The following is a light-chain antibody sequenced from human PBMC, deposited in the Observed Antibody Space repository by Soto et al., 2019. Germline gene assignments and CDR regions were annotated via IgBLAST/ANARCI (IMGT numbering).Light chain of an antibody. Sequence: QTVLAQPASVSGSPGQSITISCTGTSSDVGGYDYVSWYQLHPGKAPKLMVFEVSNRPSGVSYRFSGSKSGNTASLTISGLQAEDEADSFCSSYSISTAYLFGTGTKV. J-gene: IGLJ1*01. V-gene: IGLV2-14*01. CDR2: EVS. CDR1: SSDVGGYDY. CDR3: SSYSISTAYL.